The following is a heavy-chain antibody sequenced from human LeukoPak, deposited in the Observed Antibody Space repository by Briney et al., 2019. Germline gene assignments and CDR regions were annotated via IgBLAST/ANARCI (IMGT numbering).Heavy chain of an antibody. CDR1: GGSISSSSYY. CDR2: IYYSGST. V-gene: IGHV4-39*07. Sequence: PSETLSLTCTVSGGSISSSSYYWGWIRQPPGKGLEWIGSIYYSGSTYYNPSLKSRVTISVDTSKSQFSLKLSSVTAADTAVYYRARPSLESSISYPFDYWGQGTLVTVSS. D-gene: IGHD2-2*01. J-gene: IGHJ4*02. CDR3: ARPSLESSISYPFDY.